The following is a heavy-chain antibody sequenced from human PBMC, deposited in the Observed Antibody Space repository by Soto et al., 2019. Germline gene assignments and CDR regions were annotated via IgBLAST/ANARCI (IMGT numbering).Heavy chain of an antibody. CDR3: ASGGAGSGPFTWELPDR. V-gene: IGHV1-45*02. J-gene: IGHJ5*02. CDR2: IAPFSGDV. D-gene: IGHD1-26*01. Sequence: QMQLLQSGAEVTKTGSSVTVSCQALGNTFSYRYLHWVRQAPGQALEWMGWIAPFSGDVHYAQKFQERVTLTRDRSINAAYMRMSSLRSEDTAIYFCASGGAGSGPFTWELPDRSGQGTLVTVSS. CDR1: GNTFSYRY.